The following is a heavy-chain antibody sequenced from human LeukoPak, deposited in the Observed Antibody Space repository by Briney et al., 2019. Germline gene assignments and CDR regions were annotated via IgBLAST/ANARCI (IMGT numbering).Heavy chain of an antibody. Sequence: GGSLRLSCAASGFTFDDYAMHWVRQAPGKGLEWVSGISWNSGSIGYADSVKGRFTISRDNAKNSLYLQMNSLRAEDTALYYCAKDIGPMVRGAYLFDYWGLGTLVTISS. V-gene: IGHV3-9*01. CDR3: AKDIGPMVRGAYLFDY. D-gene: IGHD3-10*01. CDR1: GFTFDDYA. CDR2: ISWNSGSI. J-gene: IGHJ4*02.